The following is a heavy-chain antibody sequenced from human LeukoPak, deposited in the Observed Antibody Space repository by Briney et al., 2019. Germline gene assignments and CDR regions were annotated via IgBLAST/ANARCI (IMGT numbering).Heavy chain of an antibody. CDR2: IYTSGST. Sequence: PSQTLSLTCTVSGGSISSGSYYWTWIRQPAGKGLEWIGRIYTSGSTNYNPSLKSRVTISVDTSMNQFSLKVSSVTAADTAVYYCARQVVAAATTFDYWGQGTLVTVSS. V-gene: IGHV4-61*02. CDR3: ARQVVAAATTFDY. CDR1: GGSISSGSYY. J-gene: IGHJ4*02. D-gene: IGHD2-15*01.